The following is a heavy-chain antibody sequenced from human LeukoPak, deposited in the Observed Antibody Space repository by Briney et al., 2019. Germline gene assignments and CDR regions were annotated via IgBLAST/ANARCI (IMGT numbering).Heavy chain of an antibody. J-gene: IGHJ6*03. V-gene: IGHV1-46*01. Sequence: ASVKVSCKASGYTFTRYYIHWVRQAPGQGLEWMGTINPSGGSTSYAQKFQGRLTVTRDMSTSTAYMELSSLRSEDTAVYYCVRGAGLQDYYYYYYMDVWGKGTTVTVSS. CDR2: INPSGGST. CDR1: GYTFTRYY. CDR3: VRGAGLQDYYYYYYMDV. D-gene: IGHD4-11*01.